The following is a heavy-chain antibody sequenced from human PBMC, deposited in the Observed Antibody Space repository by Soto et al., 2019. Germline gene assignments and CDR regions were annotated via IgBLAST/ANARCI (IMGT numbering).Heavy chain of an antibody. V-gene: IGHV3-64*01. CDR2: ISSNGGTT. J-gene: IGHJ4*02. CDR1: GFTFSSYD. D-gene: IGHD1-7*01. Sequence: EVQLAESGGGMVQPGGSLRLSCVASGFTFSSYDMHWVRQAPGKGLEYVSSISSNGGTTYYGNSVKGRFTISRDNSKNRLYRQMGSLRAEDMAVYYCVSRVSGNYDYWGQGTLVTVSS. CDR3: VSRVSGNYDY.